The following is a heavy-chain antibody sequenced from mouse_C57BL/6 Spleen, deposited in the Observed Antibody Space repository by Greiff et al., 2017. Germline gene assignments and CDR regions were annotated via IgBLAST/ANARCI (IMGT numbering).Heavy chain of an antibody. D-gene: IGHD1-1*01. CDR1: GFSLTSYA. CDR3: ARNADYGSSLYYFDY. Sequence: VKLMESGPGLVAPSQSLSITCTVSGFSLTSYAISWVRQPPGKGLEWLGVIWTGGGTNYNSAPKSRLSISKDNSKSQVFLKMNSLQTDDTARYYCARNADYGSSLYYFDYWGQGTTLTVSS. CDR2: IWTGGGT. J-gene: IGHJ2*01. V-gene: IGHV2-9-1*01.